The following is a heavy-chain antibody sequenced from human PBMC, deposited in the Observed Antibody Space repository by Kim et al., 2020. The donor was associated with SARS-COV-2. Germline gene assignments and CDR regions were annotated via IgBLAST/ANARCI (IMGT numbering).Heavy chain of an antibody. Sequence: YNPSLKSRVTISVDTSKNPFSLKLSSVTAADTAVYYCARDGGDGYNYFAYWGQGTLVTVSS. CDR3: ARDGGDGYNYFAY. J-gene: IGHJ4*02. D-gene: IGHD5-12*01. V-gene: IGHV4-59*01.